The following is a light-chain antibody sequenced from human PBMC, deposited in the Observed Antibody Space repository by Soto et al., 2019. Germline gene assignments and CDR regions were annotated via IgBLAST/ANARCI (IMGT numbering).Light chain of an antibody. J-gene: IGLJ3*02. V-gene: IGLV1-47*02. CDR2: TNN. CDR3: AAWDDSLSGWV. Sequence: QSVLTQPPSASGTPGQRVTISCSGSTSNIGKNYVYWYQQLPGTAPKLLIYTNNQRPSGVSDRFSGSKSGTSASLAISGLRSEDEADYSCAAWDDSLSGWVFGGGTKVTVL. CDR1: TSNIGKNY.